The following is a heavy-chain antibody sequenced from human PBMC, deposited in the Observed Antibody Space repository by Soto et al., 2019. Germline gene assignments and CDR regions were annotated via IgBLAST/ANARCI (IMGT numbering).Heavy chain of an antibody. CDR2: ISGSGGST. J-gene: IGHJ6*02. V-gene: IGHV3-23*01. CDR3: AKAEGRITIFGVVIMVPDYYYYYGMDV. Sequence: GGSLRLSCAASGFTFSSYAMSWVRQAPGKGLEWVSAISGSGGSTYYADSVKGRFTISRYNSKNTLSLQMNTLRAEDTAVYYCAKAEGRITIFGVVIMVPDYYYYYGMDVWGQGPTVTVSS. CDR1: GFTFSSYA. D-gene: IGHD3-3*01.